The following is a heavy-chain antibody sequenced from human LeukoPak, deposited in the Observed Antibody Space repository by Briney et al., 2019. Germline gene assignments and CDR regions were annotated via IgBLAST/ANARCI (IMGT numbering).Heavy chain of an antibody. V-gene: IGHV3-23*01. CDR2: ISGSGGST. CDR1: GFTFSSYA. Sequence: PGGSLRLSCAASGFTFSSYAMSWVRQAPGKGLEWVSAISGSGGSTYYADSVKGRFTISRDNSKTTLYLQMNSLRAEDTAEYYCAKEDYDNVWGSDRSTPTFDYWGQGTLVTVSS. CDR3: AKEDYDNVWGSDRSTPTFDY. J-gene: IGHJ4*02. D-gene: IGHD3-16*02.